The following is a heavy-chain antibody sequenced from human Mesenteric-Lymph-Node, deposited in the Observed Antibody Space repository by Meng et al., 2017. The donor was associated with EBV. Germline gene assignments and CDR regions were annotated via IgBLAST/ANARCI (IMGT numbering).Heavy chain of an antibody. CDR3: VIGYSSGWCVY. CDR2: MYYSGIT. D-gene: IGHD6-19*01. J-gene: IGHJ4*02. Sequence: QSQLQESGPGLVQPSETLSLTCSVSGGSITSDYYYWGWIRQPPGKGLEGIGSMYYSGITYYNSSLKSGVTISADTSKNQFSLKLSSVTAADTAVYYCVIGYSSGWCVYWGQGTLVTVSS. CDR1: GGSITSDYYY. V-gene: IGHV4-39*07.